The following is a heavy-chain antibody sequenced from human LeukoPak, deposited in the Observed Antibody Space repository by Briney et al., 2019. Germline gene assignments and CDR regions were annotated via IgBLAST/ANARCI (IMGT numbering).Heavy chain of an antibody. CDR3: ARARASRAFDI. Sequence: SETLSFTCTVSGGSISSYYWSWIRQPPGKGLEWIGYIYYSGSTNYNPSLKSRVTISVDTSKNQFSLKLSSVTAADTAVYYCARARASRAFDIWGQGTMVTVSS. V-gene: IGHV4-59*01. CDR2: IYYSGST. J-gene: IGHJ3*02. CDR1: GGSISSYY.